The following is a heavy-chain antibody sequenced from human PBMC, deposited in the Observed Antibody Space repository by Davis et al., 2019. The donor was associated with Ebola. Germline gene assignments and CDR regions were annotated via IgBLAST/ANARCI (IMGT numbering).Heavy chain of an antibody. CDR1: GFTFSSDA. D-gene: IGHD3-10*01. CDR3: AKDSAYGSGSYFH. V-gene: IGHV3-30-3*01. CDR2: ISYDESNK. Sequence: GESLKISCAASGFTFSSDAMHWVRQAPGKVLEWVAVISYDESNKYYAASVKGRFTISRDNSKNTLYMQMNSLRAEDTAVYYCAKDSAYGSGSYFHWGQGTLVTVSS. J-gene: IGHJ4*02.